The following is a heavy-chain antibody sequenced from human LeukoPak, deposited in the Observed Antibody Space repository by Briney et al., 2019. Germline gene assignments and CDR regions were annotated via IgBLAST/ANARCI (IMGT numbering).Heavy chain of an antibody. CDR3: ASARLYSCSWYCYFDY. J-gene: IGHJ4*02. D-gene: IGHD6-13*01. Sequence: PGGSLRLSCAASGMSFSSYEMNWVRQAPGKGLEWVSYISSGGTTIYYADSVKGRFTISRDNAKNSLYLQMNNLRAEDTAVDYCASARLYSCSWYCYFDYWGRGTLVTVSS. V-gene: IGHV3-48*03. CDR1: GMSFSSYE. CDR2: ISSGGTTI.